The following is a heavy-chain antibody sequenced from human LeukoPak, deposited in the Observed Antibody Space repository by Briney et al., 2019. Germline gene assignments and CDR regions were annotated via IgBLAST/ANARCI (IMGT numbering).Heavy chain of an antibody. CDR3: ARDGYCSSSSCSFVY. V-gene: IGHV1-2*02. CDR1: GYTFIAYY. Sequence: GASVKVSCKASGYTFIAYYLHWVRQAPGQGLEWMGWINANSGDTNYAQKFQGRVTMTRDTSISTAYMDLSRLRSDDTAMYYCARDGYCSSSSCSFVYWGQGTLVTVSS. J-gene: IGHJ4*02. CDR2: INANSGDT. D-gene: IGHD2-2*01.